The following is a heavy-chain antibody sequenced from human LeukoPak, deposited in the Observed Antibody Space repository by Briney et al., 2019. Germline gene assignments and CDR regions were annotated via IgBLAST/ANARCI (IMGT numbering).Heavy chain of an antibody. CDR1: GFTFSSYA. D-gene: IGHD4-11*01. CDR2: IGAGGTFT. V-gene: IGHV3-23*01. Sequence: GGSLRLSCTASGFTFSSYAMNWGRQAPGKGLEWVSGIGAGGTFTYYADSVKGRFTISRDNSRNTLYLQMNSLRADDTAVYYCAKDPDYTTYGYYFDYWGQGTLVTVSS. CDR3: AKDPDYTTYGYYFDY. J-gene: IGHJ4*02.